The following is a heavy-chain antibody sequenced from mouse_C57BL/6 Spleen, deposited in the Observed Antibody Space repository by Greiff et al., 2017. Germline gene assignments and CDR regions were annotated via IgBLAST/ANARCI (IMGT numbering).Heavy chain of an antibody. CDR2: IYPGDGDT. V-gene: IGHV1-80*01. D-gene: IGHD4-1*01. J-gene: IGHJ1*03. Sequence: LVESGASVKISCKASGYAFSSYWMNWVKQRPGKGLEWIGQIYPGDGDTNYNGKFKGKATLTADKSSSTAYMQLSSLTSEDSAVYFCARRSGTEYFDVWGTGTTVTVSS. CDR1: GYAFSSYW. CDR3: ARRSGTEYFDV.